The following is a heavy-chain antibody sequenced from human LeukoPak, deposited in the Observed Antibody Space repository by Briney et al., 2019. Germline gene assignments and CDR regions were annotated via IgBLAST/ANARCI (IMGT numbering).Heavy chain of an antibody. Sequence: PGGSLRLSCAASGFTFSSYAMSWVRQAPGKGLEWVSAISGSGGSTYYADSVKGRFTISRDNSKNTLYLQMNSLRAEDTAVYYCARGQGNRHGRNWFDPWGQGTLVTVSS. V-gene: IGHV3-23*01. CDR3: ARGQGNRHGRNWFDP. CDR2: ISGSGGST. J-gene: IGHJ5*02. CDR1: GFTFSSYA. D-gene: IGHD4-23*01.